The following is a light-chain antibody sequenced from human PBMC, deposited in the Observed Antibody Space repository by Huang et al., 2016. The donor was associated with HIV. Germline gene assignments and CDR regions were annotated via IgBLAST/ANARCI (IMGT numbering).Light chain of an antibody. J-gene: IGKJ1*01. CDR2: DAS. V-gene: IGKV1-5*01. CDR1: QSIDIY. Sequence: DIQMTQSPSTLSASVGDRVTITCRASQSIDIYLAWYQQKPGKAPKLLIYDASSLDSGVPSRFSGSGSGTEFTLTISSLQPDNFATYYCQQYHSYPGTFGQGTKVEIK. CDR3: QQYHSYPGT.